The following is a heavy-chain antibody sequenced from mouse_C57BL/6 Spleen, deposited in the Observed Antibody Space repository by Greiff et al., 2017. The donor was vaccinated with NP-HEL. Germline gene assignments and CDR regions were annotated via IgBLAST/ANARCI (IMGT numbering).Heavy chain of an antibody. CDR1: GFTFSSYA. CDR2: ISDGGSYT. J-gene: IGHJ3*01. V-gene: IGHV5-4*03. Sequence: EVKLMESGGGLVKPGGSLKLSCAASGFTFSSYAMSWVRQTPEKRLEWVATISDGGSYTYYPDNVKGRFTISRDNAKNNLYLQMSHLKSEDTAMYYCARVIYYGNYAPFAYWGLGTLVTVSA. D-gene: IGHD2-1*01. CDR3: ARVIYYGNYAPFAY.